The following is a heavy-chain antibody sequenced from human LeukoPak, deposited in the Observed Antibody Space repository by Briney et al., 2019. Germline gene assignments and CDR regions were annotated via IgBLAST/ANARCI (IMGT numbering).Heavy chain of an antibody. Sequence: ASVKVSCKASGYTFTSYGISWVRQAPGQGLEWMGWISAYNGNTNYAQKLQGRVTMTTDTSTSTAYMELRSLRSDDTAVHYCARDPGLMITFGGVKGSFDYWGQGTLVTVSS. D-gene: IGHD3-16*01. V-gene: IGHV1-18*04. CDR3: ARDPGLMITFGGVKGSFDY. J-gene: IGHJ4*02. CDR1: GYTFTSYG. CDR2: ISAYNGNT.